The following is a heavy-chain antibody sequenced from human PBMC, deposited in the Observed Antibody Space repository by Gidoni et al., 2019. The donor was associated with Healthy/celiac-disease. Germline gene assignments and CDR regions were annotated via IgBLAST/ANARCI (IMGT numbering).Heavy chain of an antibody. CDR1: GGSFSGYY. J-gene: IGHJ5*02. CDR3: ARALLYGDYYSWFDP. Sequence: QVQLQQWGAGLLKPSETLSLTCAVYGGSFSGYYWSWIRQPPGKGLEWIGEINHRGSTHYNPSLKSRVTISVDTSKNQFSLKLSSVTAADTAVYYCARALLYGDYYSWFDPWGQGTLVTVSS. V-gene: IGHV4-34*01. D-gene: IGHD4-17*01. CDR2: INHRGST.